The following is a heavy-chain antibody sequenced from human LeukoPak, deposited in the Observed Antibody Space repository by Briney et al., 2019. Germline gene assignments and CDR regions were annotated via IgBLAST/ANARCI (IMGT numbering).Heavy chain of an antibody. D-gene: IGHD3-16*01. CDR2: INPNSGGT. J-gene: IGHJ4*02. CDR1: GYTFSGYY. V-gene: IGHV1-2*02. CDR3: ARDKDYIWGSSPKFDY. Sequence: GASVKVSCKASGYTFSGYYIHWVRQAPGQGLEWMGWINPNSGGTKYAQRFQGKVTMTRGTSISTAYMELSSLRSDDTAMYYCARDKDYIWGSSPKFDYWGQGTLVTVSS.